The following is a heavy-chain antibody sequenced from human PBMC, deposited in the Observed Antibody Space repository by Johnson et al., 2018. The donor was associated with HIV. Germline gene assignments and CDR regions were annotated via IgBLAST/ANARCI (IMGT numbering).Heavy chain of an antibody. V-gene: IGHV3-30*02. D-gene: IGHD3-10*02. CDR3: AKDQWMFDI. Sequence: QVQLVESGGGVVQPGGSLRLSCAASGFTFSSYGMHWVRQAPGKGLGWVAFIGYDGSNKYYADSVKGRFTISRDNSKNTLYLQMNSLRAEDTALYYCAKDQWMFDIWGQGTMVTVSS. CDR2: IGYDGSNK. CDR1: GFTFSSYG. J-gene: IGHJ3*02.